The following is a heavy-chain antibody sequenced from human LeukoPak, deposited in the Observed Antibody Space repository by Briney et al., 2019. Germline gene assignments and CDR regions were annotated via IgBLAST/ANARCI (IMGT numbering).Heavy chain of an antibody. CDR3: ARGLFGGPKSTTFDY. CDR1: GFTFSSYS. Sequence: GGSLRLSCAASGFTFSSYSMNWVRQAPGKGLEWVSSISSSSSYIYYADSVKGRFTISRDNAKNSLYLQMDSLRAEDTAVYYCARGLFGGPKSTTFDYWGQGTLVTVSS. V-gene: IGHV3-21*01. J-gene: IGHJ4*02. CDR2: ISSSSSYI. D-gene: IGHD2-21*01.